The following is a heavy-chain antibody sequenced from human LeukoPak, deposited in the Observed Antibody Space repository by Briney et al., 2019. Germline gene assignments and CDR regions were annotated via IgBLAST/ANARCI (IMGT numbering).Heavy chain of an antibody. Sequence: PSETLSLTCVVSGGSISNSNWWSWVRQPPGKGLEWIGTISYSGTTYYSPSLKSRVTISLDSSKNQFSLKLSSVTAADTAIYYCARDFSSSSTVYYYYYMDVWGKGTTVTVSS. CDR2: ISYSGTT. D-gene: IGHD6-6*01. CDR3: ARDFSSSSTVYYYYYMDV. V-gene: IGHV4/OR15-8*02. J-gene: IGHJ6*03. CDR1: GGSISNSNW.